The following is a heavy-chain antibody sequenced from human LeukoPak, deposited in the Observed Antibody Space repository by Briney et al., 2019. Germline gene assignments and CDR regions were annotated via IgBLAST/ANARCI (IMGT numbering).Heavy chain of an antibody. J-gene: IGHJ4*02. CDR1: GLTFSTSG. D-gene: IGHD1-14*01. V-gene: IGHV3-21*06. Sequence: PGGSLRISCTASGLTFSTSGFNWVRQAPGKGLELVASIGPTGSDRYHADSIKGRFTISRDNANNFLYLQMNSLRAEDTAVYYCATETNGRHYDYWGQGTLLTVSS. CDR3: ATETNGRHYDY. CDR2: IGPTGSDR.